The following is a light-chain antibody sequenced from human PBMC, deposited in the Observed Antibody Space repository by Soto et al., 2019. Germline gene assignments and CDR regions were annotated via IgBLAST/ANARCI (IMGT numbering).Light chain of an antibody. J-gene: IGKJ1*01. CDR3: QHYDSYSEA. CDR2: KAS. V-gene: IGKV1-5*03. Sequence: DTQMTQSPSTLSGSVGDRGTITCRASQTISSWLAWYQQKPGKAHKLLIYKASTIKSGVPSRFSGSGSGTEFTLTISSLQPDDFATYYCQHYDSYSEAFGQGTKV. CDR1: QTISSW.